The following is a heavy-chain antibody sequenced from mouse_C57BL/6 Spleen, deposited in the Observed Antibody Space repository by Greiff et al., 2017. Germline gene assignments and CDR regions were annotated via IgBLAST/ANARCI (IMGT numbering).Heavy chain of an antibody. CDR2: VYPYNGGT. J-gene: IGHJ1*03. CDR1: GFTFTDYY. CDR3: ARCERDTTGYFDV. Sequence: LVEPGPSVKISCKASGFTFTDYYMHWVKQSHGKSLEWIGLVYPYNGGTSYNQKFKGKATLTVDTSSSTAYMELNSLTSEDSAVYYCARCERDTTGYFDVWGTGTTVTVSS. D-gene: IGHD1-1*01. V-gene: IGHV1-36*01.